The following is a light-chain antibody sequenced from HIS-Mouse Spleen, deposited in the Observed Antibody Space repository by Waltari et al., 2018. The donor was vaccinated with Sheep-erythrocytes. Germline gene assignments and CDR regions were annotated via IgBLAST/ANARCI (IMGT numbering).Light chain of an antibody. CDR1: QGISSA. J-gene: IGKJ1*01. Sequence: AIQLIQSPSSLSASVGDRVTITCRASQGISSALAWYQQKPGKAPKLPIYDASSLESGVPSRFSGSGSGTDFTLTISSLQPEDFATYYCQQFNNYPRTFGQGTKVEIK. CDR3: QQFNNYPRT. V-gene: IGKV1D-13*01. CDR2: DAS.